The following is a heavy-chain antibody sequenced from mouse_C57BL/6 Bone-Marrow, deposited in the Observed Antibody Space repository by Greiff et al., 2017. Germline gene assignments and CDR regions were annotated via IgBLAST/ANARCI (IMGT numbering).Heavy chain of an antibody. V-gene: IGHV1-39*01. J-gene: IGHJ4*01. CDR2: IHPNYGTT. CDR3: ARGYDYDYAMDY. D-gene: IGHD2-4*01. Sequence: VQLKQSGPELVKPGASVKISCKASGYSFTDYHMNWVKQSTGKSLEWIGVIHPNYGTTSYNQTFKGKATLTVDQSSSTADMQLNSLTSEDTAVYYCARGYDYDYAMDYWGQGTSVTVSS. CDR1: GYSFTDYH.